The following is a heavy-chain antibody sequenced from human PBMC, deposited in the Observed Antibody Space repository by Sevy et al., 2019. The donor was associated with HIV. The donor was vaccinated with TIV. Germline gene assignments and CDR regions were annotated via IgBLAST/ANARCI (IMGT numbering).Heavy chain of an antibody. D-gene: IGHD2-2*01. J-gene: IGHJ4*02. Sequence: GGSLRLSCAASGFKINTYWMNWVRQAPGKGLEWVANIKYDGSEIDYVDSVRGRFTISKDNARNLVYLQMNSLRAEDTALYYCVRAIVIEGSFWGQGTLVTVSS. V-gene: IGHV3-7*01. CDR3: VRAIVIEGSF. CDR2: IKYDGSEI. CDR1: GFKINTYW.